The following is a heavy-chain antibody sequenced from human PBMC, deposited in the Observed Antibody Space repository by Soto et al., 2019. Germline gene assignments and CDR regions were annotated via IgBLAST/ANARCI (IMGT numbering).Heavy chain of an antibody. D-gene: IGHD3-10*01. V-gene: IGHV4-59*02. CDR2: IYYSGST. CDR3: ARALYGSGVLDV. J-gene: IGHJ6*02. Sequence: PSETLSLILRVSGGSVTSYYWSCIRQPPGKALEWIGTIYYSGSTTYNPSRKSRVTISVDTSKNQFSLKFGSVTAADTAVYFCARALYGSGVLDVWGQGTTVTVSS. CDR1: GGSVTSYY.